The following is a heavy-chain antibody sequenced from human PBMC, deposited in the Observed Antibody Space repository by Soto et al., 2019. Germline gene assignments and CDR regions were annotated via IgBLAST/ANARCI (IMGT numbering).Heavy chain of an antibody. J-gene: IGHJ6*02. D-gene: IGHD2-2*01. CDR1: GYSFTIYW. Sequence: PGESLKISCKGSGYSFTIYWISWVRQMPGKGLEWMGRIDPSDSYTNYSPSFQGHVTISADKSISTAYLQWSSLKASDTAMYYCASQRYCSSTSCYYGMDVWGQGTTVTVSS. V-gene: IGHV5-10-1*01. CDR3: ASQRYCSSTSCYYGMDV. CDR2: IDPSDSYT.